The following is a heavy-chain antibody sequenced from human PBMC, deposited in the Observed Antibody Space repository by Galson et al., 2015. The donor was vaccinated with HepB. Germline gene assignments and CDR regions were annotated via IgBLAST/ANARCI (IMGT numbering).Heavy chain of an antibody. CDR1: GFTLSNYR. J-gene: IGHJ4*02. CDR3: GRDRGDRSGWPIFDY. V-gene: IGHV3-7*03. D-gene: IGHD6-19*01. CDR2: IRESGSAT. Sequence: SLRLSCAASGFTLSNYRMSWVRQPPGKGLEWVASIRESGSATSYADSLEGRVTISRDSATNTPYLQMNSLRADDTAVYYCGRDRGDRSGWPIFDYWGQGALVTVSS.